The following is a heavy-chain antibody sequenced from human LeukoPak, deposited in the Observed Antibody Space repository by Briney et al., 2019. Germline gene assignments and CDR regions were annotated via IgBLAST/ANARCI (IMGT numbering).Heavy chain of an antibody. V-gene: IGHV3-23*01. CDR2: VSGSGATP. CDR1: GLTFSSYA. J-gene: IGHJ5*02. D-gene: IGHD1-26*01. Sequence: GGSLRLSCAASGLTFSSYAMSWVRQAPGKGLEWVSTVSGSGATPYYAAPVRGRFTISRDTSKKTAYLQMESLRAEDPAVFYWWKAGGSYGKPQFVLDLWGQGTRVTVSS. CDR3: WKAGGSYGKPQFVLDL.